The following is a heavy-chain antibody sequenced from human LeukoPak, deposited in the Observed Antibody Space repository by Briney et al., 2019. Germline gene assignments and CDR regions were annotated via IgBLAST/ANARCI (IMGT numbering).Heavy chain of an antibody. CDR2: IYTSGST. CDR3: ARSPVYGNYNWFDP. V-gene: IGHV4-4*07. CDR1: GGSISSYY. Sequence: SETLFLTCTVSGGSISSYYWSWIRQPAGKGLEWIGRIYTSGSTNYNPSLKSRVTMSVDTSKKQFSLKLSSVTAADTAVYYCARSPVYGNYNWFDPWGQGTLVTVSS. J-gene: IGHJ5*02. D-gene: IGHD5/OR15-5a*01.